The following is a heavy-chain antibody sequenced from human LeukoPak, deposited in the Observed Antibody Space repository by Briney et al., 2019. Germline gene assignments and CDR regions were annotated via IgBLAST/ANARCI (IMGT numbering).Heavy chain of an antibody. Sequence: ASVKVSCKASGYTFTTYYMHWVRQAPGQGLEWMGWINPNSGGTNYAQKFQGWVTMTRDTSISAAYMELSRLRSDDTAVYYCARGSVLRFLEWFFYYWGQGTLVTVSS. V-gene: IGHV1-2*04. CDR1: GYTFTTYY. D-gene: IGHD3-3*01. CDR3: ARGSVLRFLEWFFYY. J-gene: IGHJ4*02. CDR2: INPNSGGT.